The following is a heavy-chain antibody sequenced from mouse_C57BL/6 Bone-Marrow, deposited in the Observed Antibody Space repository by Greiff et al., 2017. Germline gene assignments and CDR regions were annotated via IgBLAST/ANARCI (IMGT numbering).Heavy chain of an antibody. V-gene: IGHV1-64*01. D-gene: IGHD1-1*01. CDR2: IHPNSGST. Sequence: QVQLQQPGAELVKPGASVKLSCKASGYTFTSYWMHWVKQRPGQGLEWIGMIHPNSGSTDYNEKLKSKATLTEDKSSSTAYMQLSSLTSEDSAVYFCARDYYGSDWYFDVWGTGTTVTVSS. CDR3: ARDYYGSDWYFDV. J-gene: IGHJ1*03. CDR1: GYTFTSYW.